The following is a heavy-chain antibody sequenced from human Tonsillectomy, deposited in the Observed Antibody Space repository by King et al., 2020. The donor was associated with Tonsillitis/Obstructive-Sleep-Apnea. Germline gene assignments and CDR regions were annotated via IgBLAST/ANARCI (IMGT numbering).Heavy chain of an antibody. CDR3: ATSPGYSYGLREFEY. J-gene: IGHJ4*02. CDR2: IYPGDSDT. CDR1: GYTFTNYW. V-gene: IGHV5-51*03. D-gene: IGHD5-18*01. Sequence: LLVQSGAEVKKPGASLKISCMVSGYTFTNYWIGWVRQMPGKGLEWMGIIYPGDSDTKYSPSFQGQVTISADKSISTAYLQWSSLKASDTAMYYCATSPGYSYGLREFEYWGQGTLVTVSS.